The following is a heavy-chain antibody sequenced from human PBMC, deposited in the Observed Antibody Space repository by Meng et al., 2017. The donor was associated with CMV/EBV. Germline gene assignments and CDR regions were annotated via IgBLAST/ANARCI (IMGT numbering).Heavy chain of an antibody. V-gene: IGHV1-18*01. CDR1: GYTFSTSG. Sequence: ASVKVSCKASGYTFSTSGISWVRQAPGQGLEWMGWISGYNANTAYAQSFQGRVTMSTDTSTSTVYMDLRSLRSNDTAVYYCARASGPAAKYGMDVWGQGTTVTVSS. CDR3: ARASGPAAKYGMDV. CDR2: ISGYNANT. J-gene: IGHJ6*02.